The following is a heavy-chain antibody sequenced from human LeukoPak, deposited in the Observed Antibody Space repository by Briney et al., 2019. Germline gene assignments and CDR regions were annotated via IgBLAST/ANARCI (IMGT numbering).Heavy chain of an antibody. CDR2: ISYDGSNK. J-gene: IGHJ6*02. Sequence: GRSLRLSCAASGFTFSSYGMHWVRQAPGKGLEWVAVISYDGSNKYYADSVKGRFTISRDNSKNTLYLQMNSLRAEDTAVYYCAKDSPGSPYGSQNYYYYYGMDVWGQGTTVTVSS. D-gene: IGHD3-10*01. CDR1: GFTFSSYG. CDR3: AKDSPGSPYGSQNYYYYYGMDV. V-gene: IGHV3-30*18.